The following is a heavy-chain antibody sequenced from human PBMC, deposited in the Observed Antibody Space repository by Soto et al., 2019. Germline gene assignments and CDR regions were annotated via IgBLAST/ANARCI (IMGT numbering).Heavy chain of an antibody. CDR3: ARDAGSDRGYSYGPYFDY. Sequence: VGSLRLSCAASGFTFSSYSMNWVRQAPGKGLEWVSYISSSSSTIYYADSVKGRFTISRDNAKNSLYLQMNSLRDEDTAVYYCARDAGSDRGYSYGPYFDYWGQGTLVTVSS. CDR2: ISSSSSTI. J-gene: IGHJ4*02. V-gene: IGHV3-48*02. D-gene: IGHD5-18*01. CDR1: GFTFSSYS.